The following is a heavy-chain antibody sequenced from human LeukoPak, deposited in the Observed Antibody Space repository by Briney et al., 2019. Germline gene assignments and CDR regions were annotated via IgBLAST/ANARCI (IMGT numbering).Heavy chain of an antibody. CDR3: ARGNGNVGGRLDP. D-gene: IGHD4-23*01. CDR1: GFSVSGIH. J-gene: IGHJ5*02. Sequence: GGSLRLSCVASGFSVSGIHMNWVRQAPGKDLEWVSGLYSGGATYYADSMGGRFTISRDHSKNTLYLQMTILRVDDTAIYYCARGNGNVGGRLDPWGQGTRVTVSS. V-gene: IGHV3-66*01. CDR2: LYSGGAT.